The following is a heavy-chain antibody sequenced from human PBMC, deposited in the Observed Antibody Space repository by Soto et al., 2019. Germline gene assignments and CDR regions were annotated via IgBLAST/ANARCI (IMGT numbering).Heavy chain of an antibody. D-gene: IGHD6-19*01. CDR2: INHSGST. V-gene: IGHV4-34*01. Sequence: QVQLQQWGAGLLKPSETLSLTCAVYGGSFSGYYWSWIRQPPGKGLEWIGEINHSGSTNYNPSLKSRDPISVDTSKNQFSLKLSSVTAADTAVYYCASIAVAGYYFDYWGQGTLVTVSS. J-gene: IGHJ4*02. CDR3: ASIAVAGYYFDY. CDR1: GGSFSGYY.